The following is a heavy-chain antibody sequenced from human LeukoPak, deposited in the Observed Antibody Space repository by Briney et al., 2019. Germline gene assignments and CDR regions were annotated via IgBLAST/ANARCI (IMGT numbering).Heavy chain of an antibody. Sequence: GGSLRLSCAASGFTFSSYAMSWVRQVPGKGLEWVSTITGSSRSTYFADSVRGRFTISRDNSKNRLYLQMNNLRAEHTPIYYCAKDTPLFGYSSGWSSNAFDFWGQGTLVTVSS. D-gene: IGHD6-19*01. V-gene: IGHV3-23*01. J-gene: IGHJ4*02. CDR2: ITGSSRST. CDR3: AKDTPLFGYSSGWSSNAFDF. CDR1: GFTFSSYA.